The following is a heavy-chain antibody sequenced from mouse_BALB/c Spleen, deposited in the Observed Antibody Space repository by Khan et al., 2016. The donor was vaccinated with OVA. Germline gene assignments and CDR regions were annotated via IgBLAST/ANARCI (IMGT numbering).Heavy chain of an antibody. CDR3: ARDGSRYYYAMDY. CDR1: GYSITSDYA. CDR2: ISYSGST. Sequence: EVELVESGPGLVKPSQSLSLTCTVTGYSITSDYAWNWIRQFPGHKLEWMGYISYSGSTNYNPSLKSRISITRDKSKNQFFLQLNYVTTEETATYYCARDGSRYYYAMDYWGQGTLVTVSS. D-gene: IGHD2-3*01. J-gene: IGHJ4*01. V-gene: IGHV3-2*02.